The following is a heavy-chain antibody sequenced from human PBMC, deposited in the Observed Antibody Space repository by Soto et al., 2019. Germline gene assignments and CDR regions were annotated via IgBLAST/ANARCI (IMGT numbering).Heavy chain of an antibody. CDR2: INPNSGGT. D-gene: IGHD6-19*01. CDR1: GYTFSGFY. V-gene: IGHV1-2*02. CDR3: ASAAVTGTAGPDF. J-gene: IGHJ4*02. Sequence: ASVKVSCKASGYTFSGFYMHWVRQAPGQGLEWMGWINPNSGGTKSAEKFQGRVTMTRDTSISTAYMELSRLTSDDTAVYYCASAAVTGTAGPDFWGQVTQVTVSS.